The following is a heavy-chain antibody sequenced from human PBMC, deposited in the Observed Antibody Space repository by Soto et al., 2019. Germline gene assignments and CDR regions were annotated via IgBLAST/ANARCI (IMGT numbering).Heavy chain of an antibody. CDR3: ARGGPSSKWLDP. V-gene: IGHV4-59*01. Sequence: SETPSLTCTVSGGSISSYYWSWIRQPPGKGLEWIGYVYNSGSTNYNPSLKSRVTISIDTSKNQFSLKLTSLTATDTAVYYCARGGPSSKWLDPWGQGTLVTVSS. CDR1: GGSISSYY. J-gene: IGHJ5*02. CDR2: VYNSGST.